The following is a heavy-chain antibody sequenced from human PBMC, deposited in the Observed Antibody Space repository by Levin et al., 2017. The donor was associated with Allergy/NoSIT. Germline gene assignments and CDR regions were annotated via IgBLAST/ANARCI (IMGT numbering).Heavy chain of an antibody. V-gene: IGHV3-30*18. Sequence: GESLKISCAASGFTFSSYGMHWVRQAPGKGLEWVAVISYDGSNKYYADSVKGRFTISRDNSKNTLYLQMNSLRAEDTAVYYCAKENGWGQGTLVTVSS. CDR3: AKENG. D-gene: IGHD2-8*01. CDR2: ISYDGSNK. CDR1: GFTFSSYG. J-gene: IGHJ4*02.